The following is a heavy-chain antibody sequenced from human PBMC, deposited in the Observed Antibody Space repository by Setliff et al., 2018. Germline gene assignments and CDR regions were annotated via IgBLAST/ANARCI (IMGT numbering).Heavy chain of an antibody. CDR1: GYTFNNYF. Sequence: GASVKVSCKASGYTFNNYFLHWVRQAPGQGLEWMGRFHPYSGHTNYAQKFQGRLTMTRDTSISTAYMELSSLRSDDTAVYYCARQPMDTIMVTFDYWGQGILVTVSS. V-gene: IGHV1-2*06. CDR2: FHPYSGHT. J-gene: IGHJ4*02. D-gene: IGHD5-12*01. CDR3: ARQPMDTIMVTFDY.